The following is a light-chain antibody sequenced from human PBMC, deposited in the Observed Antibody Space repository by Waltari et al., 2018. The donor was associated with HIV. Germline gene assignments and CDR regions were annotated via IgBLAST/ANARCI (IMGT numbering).Light chain of an antibody. CDR2: DDS. Sequence: SYVLTQPPSVSVAPGQTARLTCGGNNIGSKGVHRYQQKPSQAPVLVVYDDSDRPSGIPERFSGSSSWNTATLTISRVEAGDEADFYCQVWDSSTDLRVFGGGTKLTVL. CDR1: NIGSKG. CDR3: QVWDSSTDLRV. V-gene: IGLV3-21*02. J-gene: IGLJ2*01.